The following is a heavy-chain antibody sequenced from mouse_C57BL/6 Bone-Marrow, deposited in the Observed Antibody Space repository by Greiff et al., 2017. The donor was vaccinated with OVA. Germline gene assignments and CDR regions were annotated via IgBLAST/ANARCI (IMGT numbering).Heavy chain of an antibody. V-gene: IGHV1-52*01. J-gene: IGHJ3*01. D-gene: IGHD2-4*01. Sequence: VQLQQPGAELVRPGSSVKLSCKASGYTFTSYWMHWVKQRPIQGLEWIGNIDPSDSETHYNQKFKDKATLTVDKSSSTAYMQLSSLTSEDSAVYYCARGGNYYDYGWFAYWGQGTLVTVSA. CDR2: IDPSDSET. CDR3: ARGGNYYDYGWFAY. CDR1: GYTFTSYW.